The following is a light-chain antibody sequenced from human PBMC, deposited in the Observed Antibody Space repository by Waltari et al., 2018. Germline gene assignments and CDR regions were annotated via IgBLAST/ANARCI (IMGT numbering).Light chain of an antibody. Sequence: EIVLTQFPGTLSLSPGERATLSCRASQSVSFNYLDWFQQKPGQPPRLLIYAASTRATGIPDRFSGSGSGTDFTLTISRLEPADFAVYYCQQYGTSPLTFGGGTKVEI. CDR1: QSVSFNY. CDR3: QQYGTSPLT. CDR2: AAS. J-gene: IGKJ4*01. V-gene: IGKV3-20*01.